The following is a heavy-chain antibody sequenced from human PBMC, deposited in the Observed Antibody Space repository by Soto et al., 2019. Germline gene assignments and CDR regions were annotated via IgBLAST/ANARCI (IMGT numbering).Heavy chain of an antibody. V-gene: IGHV4-39*01. CDR3: ARRQLTSPPV. Sequence: SETLSLTCTVSGASISSSGFYWGWFRQPPGKGLEWIGSIYDRGDTFQNPSLKIRVTVSVDTSKNQFSLKLTAVTAADAAAYDCARRQLTSPPVWGQGTTVTVSS. CDR1: GASISSSGFY. J-gene: IGHJ6*02. D-gene: IGHD2-2*01. CDR2: IYDRGDT.